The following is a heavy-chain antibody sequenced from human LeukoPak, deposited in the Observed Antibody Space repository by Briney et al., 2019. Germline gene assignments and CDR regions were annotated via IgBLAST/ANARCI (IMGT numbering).Heavy chain of an antibody. V-gene: IGHV3-23*01. J-gene: IGHJ4*02. CDR3: AKEVRYFSGYDY. CDR2: IGASGGST. D-gene: IGHD5-12*01. CDR1: GFTFSSYA. Sequence: PGGSLRLSCAASGFTFSSYAMNWVRQAPGKGLEWVSGIGASGGSTYYADSVRGRVTASRDNSKNTLYLQMSSLRAEDTAIYYCAKEVRYFSGYDYWGQGTLVSVSS.